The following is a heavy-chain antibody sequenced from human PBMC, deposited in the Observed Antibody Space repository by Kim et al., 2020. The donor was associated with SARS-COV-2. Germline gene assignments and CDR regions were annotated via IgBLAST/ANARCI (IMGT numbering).Heavy chain of an antibody. CDR3: AKVPSSGGATGYYFDY. CDR2: IYSGGSST. V-gene: IGHV3-23*03. D-gene: IGHD1-26*01. CDR1: GFTFSSYA. Sequence: GGSLRLSCAASGFTFSSYAMSWVRQAPGKGLEWVSVIYSGGSSTYYADSVKGRFTISRDNSKNTLYLQMNSLRAEDTAVYYCAKVPSSGGATGYYFDYWGQGTLVTVSS. J-gene: IGHJ4*02.